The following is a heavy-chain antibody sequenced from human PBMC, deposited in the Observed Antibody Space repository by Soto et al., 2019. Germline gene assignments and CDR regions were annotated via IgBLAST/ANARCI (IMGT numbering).Heavy chain of an antibody. CDR1: GGSFSGYY. CDR2: INHSGST. J-gene: IGHJ4*02. Sequence: QVQLQQWGAGLLKPSETLSLTCAVYGGSFSGYYWSGIRQPPGKGLEWIGEINHSGSTNYNPSLKSRVTISVDTSKNQFSLKLSSVTAADTAVYYCARGGRYSSGPADYWGQGTLVTVSS. CDR3: ARGGRYSSGPADY. V-gene: IGHV4-34*01. D-gene: IGHD6-19*01.